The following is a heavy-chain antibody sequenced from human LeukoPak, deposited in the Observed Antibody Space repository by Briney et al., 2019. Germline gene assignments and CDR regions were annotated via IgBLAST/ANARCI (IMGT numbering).Heavy chain of an antibody. V-gene: IGHV4-39*01. CDR3: ARQISDYYYYYIDV. Sequence: PSQTLSLTCTVSAASISSSHYDWGWIHQTPGKGLEWIGTIYYSGTTYHNPSLESRATISEDTSKNQFSLTLWSVTAADTAVYYCARQISDYYYYYIDVWGKGTTVTVSS. D-gene: IGHD3-10*01. J-gene: IGHJ6*03. CDR2: IYYSGTT. CDR1: AASISSSHYD.